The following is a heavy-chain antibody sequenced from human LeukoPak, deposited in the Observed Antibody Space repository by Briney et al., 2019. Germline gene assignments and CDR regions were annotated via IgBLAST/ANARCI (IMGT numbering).Heavy chain of an antibody. CDR1: GFTFSRFE. J-gene: IGHJ6*03. CDR3: ARDGGSSSAGDYYYYMDV. V-gene: IGHV3-48*03. D-gene: IGHD6-6*01. CDR2: ISTGTYI. Sequence: GGSLRLSCVASGFTFSRFEMNWVRQAPGKGLEWISHISTGTYIAYADSVKGRFTISRDNSKNTLYLQMNSLRAEDTAVYYCARDGGSSSAGDYYYYMDVWGKGTTVTVSS.